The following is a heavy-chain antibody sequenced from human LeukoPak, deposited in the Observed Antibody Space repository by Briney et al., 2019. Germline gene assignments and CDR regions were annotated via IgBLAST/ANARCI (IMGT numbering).Heavy chain of an antibody. CDR2: LRGDGET. CDR1: GFVFSGYA. D-gene: IGHD2-21*01. Sequence: RGSLRLSCAASGFVFSGYAMSWVRQTPARGLEWVSSLRGDGETFYADSVKGRFTLSRDDSRNTVYLQLNNLRVEDTAIYYCAKASCVSDADAVWWGQGTLVTVSS. CDR3: AKASCVSDADAVW. J-gene: IGHJ4*02. V-gene: IGHV3-23*01.